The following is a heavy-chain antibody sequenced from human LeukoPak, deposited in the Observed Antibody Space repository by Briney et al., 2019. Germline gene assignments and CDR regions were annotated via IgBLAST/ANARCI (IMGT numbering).Heavy chain of an antibody. J-gene: IGHJ3*02. D-gene: IGHD6-19*01. CDR1: GGSVSSSSYY. CDR3: ARVFGSGWYEAFDI. CDR2: IYYSGST. Sequence: PSETLSLTCTVSGGSVSSSSYYWGWIRQPPGKWLEWIGSIYYSGSTYYNPSLKSRVTISVDTSKNQFSLKLSSVTAADTAVYYCARVFGSGWYEAFDIWGQGTMVTVSS. V-gene: IGHV4-39*07.